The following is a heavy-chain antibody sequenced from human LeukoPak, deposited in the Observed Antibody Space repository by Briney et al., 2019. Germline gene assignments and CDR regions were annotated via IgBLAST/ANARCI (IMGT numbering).Heavy chain of an antibody. Sequence: PGGSLRLSCAASGFTFSSYSMNWVRQAPGKGLEWVSYISSSSSTMYYADSVKGRFTISRDNAKNTLHLQMDSLTVEDTAVYYCAVSNWMDPWGQGTLVTVSS. J-gene: IGHJ5*02. V-gene: IGHV3-48*04. CDR1: GFTFSSYS. CDR2: ISSSSSTM. CDR3: AVSNWMDP.